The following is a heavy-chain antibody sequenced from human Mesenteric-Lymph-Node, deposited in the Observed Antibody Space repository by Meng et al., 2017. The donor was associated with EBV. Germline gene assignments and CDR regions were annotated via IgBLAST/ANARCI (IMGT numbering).Heavy chain of an antibody. CDR2: VYYSGST. J-gene: IGHJ4*02. CDR1: GGSVSSVSYY. V-gene: IGHV4-61*01. Sequence: PLQEPGPGLVKPSETPSLTCTVSGGSVSSVSYYWTWIRQPPGKGLEWIGYVYYSGSTKYNPSLKSRVTISVDTSKNQFSPKLNSVTAADTAVYYCARDPYGATDFWGQGTLVTVSS. D-gene: IGHD4-17*01. CDR3: ARDPYGATDF.